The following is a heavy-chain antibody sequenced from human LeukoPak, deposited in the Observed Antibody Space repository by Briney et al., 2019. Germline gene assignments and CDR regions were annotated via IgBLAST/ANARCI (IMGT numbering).Heavy chain of an antibody. Sequence: GASVKVSCKATGGTFSSYAIGWVRQAPGQGLEWMGRIIPILGIANYAQKFQGRVTITADKSTSTAYMELSSLRSEDTAVYYCALQGYSYGKSDYWGQGTLVTVSS. CDR2: IIPILGIA. J-gene: IGHJ4*02. CDR1: GGTFSSYA. D-gene: IGHD5-18*01. CDR3: ALQGYSYGKSDY. V-gene: IGHV1-69*04.